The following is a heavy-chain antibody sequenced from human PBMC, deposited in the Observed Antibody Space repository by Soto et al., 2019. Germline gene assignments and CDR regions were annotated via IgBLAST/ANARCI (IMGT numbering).Heavy chain of an antibody. Sequence: QITLRESGPTLVKPTQTLTLTCTFSGFSLSTRGVGVAWIRQPPGKALEWLALSYWDDDKRYSPSLKNRGTITKDTWENQGVLTMTNMDPGDTATYLGAHDSGAWYGFEFWGQGTLVTVSS. CDR3: AHDSGAWYGFEF. J-gene: IGHJ4*02. CDR2: SYWDDDK. CDR1: GFSLSTRGVG. D-gene: IGHD6-19*01. V-gene: IGHV2-5*02.